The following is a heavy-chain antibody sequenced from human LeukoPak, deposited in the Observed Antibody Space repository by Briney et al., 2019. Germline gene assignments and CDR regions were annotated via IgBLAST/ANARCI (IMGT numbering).Heavy chain of an antibody. CDR2: ISSSGSTI. V-gene: IGHV3-48*04. CDR3: ARSLDSEYFQH. J-gene: IGHJ1*01. CDR1: GFTFSSYG. Sequence: GGSLRLSCAASGFTFSSYGMHWVRQAPGKGLEWVSYISSSGSTIYYADSVKGRFTISRDNAKNSLYLQMNSLRAEDTAVYYCARSLDSEYFQHWGQGTLVTVSS.